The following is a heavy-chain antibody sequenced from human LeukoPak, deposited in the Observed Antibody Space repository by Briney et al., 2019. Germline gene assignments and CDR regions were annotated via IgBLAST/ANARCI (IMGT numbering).Heavy chain of an antibody. CDR2: INHSGST. Sequence: SETLSLTCAVYGGSFSGYYWSWIRQPPGKGLEWIGEINHSGSTNYNPSLKSRVTILVDTSKNQFSLKVSSVTAADTAVYYCARRKGRNYSDGWVKDYYYMDVWGKGTAVTVSS. CDR3: ARRKGRNYSDGWVKDYYYMDV. J-gene: IGHJ6*03. V-gene: IGHV4-34*01. D-gene: IGHD5-18*01. CDR1: GGSFSGYY.